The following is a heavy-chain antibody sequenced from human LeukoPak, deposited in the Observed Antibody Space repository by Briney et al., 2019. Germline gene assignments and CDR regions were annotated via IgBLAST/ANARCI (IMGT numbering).Heavy chain of an antibody. D-gene: IGHD2-2*01. CDR2: IIPIFGTA. V-gene: IGHV1-69*13. CDR1: GGTFSSYA. Sequence: GASVKVSCKASGGTFSSYAISWVRQAPGHGLEWMGGIIPIFGTANYAQKFQGRVTITADESTSTAYMELSSLRSEDTAVYYCAREDCSSTSCYGGFDPWGQGTLGTVSS. J-gene: IGHJ5*02. CDR3: AREDCSSTSCYGGFDP.